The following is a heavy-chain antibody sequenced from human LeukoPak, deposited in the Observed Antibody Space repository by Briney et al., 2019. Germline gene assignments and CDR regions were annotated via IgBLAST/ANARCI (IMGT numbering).Heavy chain of an antibody. CDR2: INPSGGST. J-gene: IGHJ4*02. V-gene: IGHV1-46*01. CDR3: ARAAVAGKRTLDY. CDR1: GYTFTSYY. Sequence: ASVKVSCKAPGYTFTSYYMHWVRQTPGQGLEWMGIINPSGGSTSYAQKFQGRVTMTRDTSTSTVYMELSSLRAEDTAVYYCARAAVAGKRTLDYWGQGTLVTVSS. D-gene: IGHD6-19*01.